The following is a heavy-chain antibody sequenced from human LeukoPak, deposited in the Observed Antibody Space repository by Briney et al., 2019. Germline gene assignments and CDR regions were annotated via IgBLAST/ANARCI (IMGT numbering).Heavy chain of an antibody. J-gene: IGHJ4*02. CDR3: ARDEAKYYFDY. Sequence: SETLSLTCTVSGFSISSDYYWGWIRQPPGKGLEWVGSIYHSGSTYYNPSLKGRVTISADTSKNQFSLKLSSVTAADTAVYYCARDEAKYYFDYWGQGTLVTVSS. CDR1: GFSISSDYY. V-gene: IGHV4-38-2*02. CDR2: IYHSGST.